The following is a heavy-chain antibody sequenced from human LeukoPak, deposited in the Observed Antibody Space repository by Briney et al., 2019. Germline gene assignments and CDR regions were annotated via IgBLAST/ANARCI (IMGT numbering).Heavy chain of an antibody. CDR2: IYYSGST. D-gene: IGHD2-2*01. V-gene: IGHV4-59*08. CDR3: ARHESSSSTSFEGFDP. CDR1: GGSISGGSISHYY. J-gene: IGHJ5*02. Sequence: PSETLSLTCTVSGGSISGGSISHYYWSWIRQPPGKGLEWIGYIYYSGSTTYNPSHKSRVTISVDTSKNQFSLKLSSVTAADTAVYYCARHESSSSTSFEGFDPWGQGTLVTVSS.